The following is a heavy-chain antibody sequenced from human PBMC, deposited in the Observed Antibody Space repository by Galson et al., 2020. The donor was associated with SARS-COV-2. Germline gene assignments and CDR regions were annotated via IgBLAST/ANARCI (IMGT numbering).Heavy chain of an antibody. D-gene: IGHD3-22*01. CDR2: IWYDGSNK. Sequence: GESLKISCAASGFTFSSYGMHWVRQAPGKGLEWVAVIWYDGSNKYYADSVKGRFTISRDNSKNTLYLQMNSLRAEDTAVNYCARDSLGPDYYDSSGWGYGMGVWGQGTPVTVSS. CDR3: ARDSLGPDYYDSSGWGYGMGV. V-gene: IGHV3-33*01. J-gene: IGHJ6*02. CDR1: GFTFSSYG.